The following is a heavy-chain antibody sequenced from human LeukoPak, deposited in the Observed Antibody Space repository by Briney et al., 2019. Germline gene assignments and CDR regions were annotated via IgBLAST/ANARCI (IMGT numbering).Heavy chain of an antibody. J-gene: IGHJ6*03. CDR3: TPERWLHDFRGGSFLGPPLRNYYMAV. CDR2: VNSKTDGDST. D-gene: IGHD3-3*01. Sequence: GGALRLSCTASGFTFSNACMSWVRQAPGKGLEWIGRVNSKTDGDSTYYSAPVKARFTISRGDSNNTRHLQVNSLNTEVTSFYYRTPERWLHDFRGGSFLGPPLRNYYMAVSSKAPGPPSP. CDR1: GFTFSNAC. V-gene: IGHV3-15*01.